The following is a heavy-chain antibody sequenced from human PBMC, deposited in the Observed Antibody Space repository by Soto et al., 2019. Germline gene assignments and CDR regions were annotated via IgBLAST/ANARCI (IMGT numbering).Heavy chain of an antibody. CDR3: AIGRGSKVRRGYGMDV. CDR1: GGSINTYY. V-gene: IGHV4-59*12. D-gene: IGHD2-2*01. Sequence: PSETLSLTCTVSGGSINTYYWSWIRQPPGKGLEWIGYSGSTNYNPSLESRVTISLDTSKNQFSLKLSSVTAADTAVYYCAIGRGSKVRRGYGMDVWGQGITVTVS. CDR2: SGST. J-gene: IGHJ6*02.